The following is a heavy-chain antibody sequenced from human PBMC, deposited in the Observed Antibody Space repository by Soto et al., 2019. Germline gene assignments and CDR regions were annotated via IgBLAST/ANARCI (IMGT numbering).Heavy chain of an antibody. D-gene: IGHD6-13*01. Sequence: GASVKVSCKASGGTFSSYAISWVRQAPGQGLEWTGGIIPIFGTANYAQKFQGRVTITADESTSTAYTELSSLRSEDTAVYYCARDCRYSSSWLHDAFDIWGQGTMVTVSS. CDR3: ARDCRYSSSWLHDAFDI. CDR1: GGTFSSYA. J-gene: IGHJ3*02. CDR2: IIPIFGTA. V-gene: IGHV1-69*13.